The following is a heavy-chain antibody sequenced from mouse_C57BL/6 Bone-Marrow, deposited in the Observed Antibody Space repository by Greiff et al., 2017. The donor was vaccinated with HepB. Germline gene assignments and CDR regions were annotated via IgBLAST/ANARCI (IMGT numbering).Heavy chain of an antibody. D-gene: IGHD1-1*01. Sequence: VQLQQSDAELVKPGASVKISCKVSGYTFTDHTIHWMKQRPEQGLEWIGYIYPRDGSSRYNEKFKGKATLTEDKSSSTAYMQLNSLTSEDSAVFFCARRTTVWYFDVWGTGTTVTVSS. V-gene: IGHV1-78*01. CDR3: ARRTTVWYFDV. J-gene: IGHJ1*03. CDR1: GYTFTDHT. CDR2: IYPRDGSS.